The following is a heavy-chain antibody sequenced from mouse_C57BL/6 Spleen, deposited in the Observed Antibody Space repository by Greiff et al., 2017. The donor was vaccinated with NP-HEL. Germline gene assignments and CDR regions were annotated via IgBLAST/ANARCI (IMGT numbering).Heavy chain of an antibody. CDR2: IDPSDSYT. J-gene: IGHJ3*01. CDR1: GYTFTSYW. CDR3: ARPYYGSSPWFAY. Sequence: VQLQQPGAELVMPGASVKLSCKASGYTFTSYWMHWVKQRPGQGLEWIGEIDPSDSYTNYNQKFKGKSTLTVDKSSSTAYMQLSSLTSEDSAVYYCARPYYGSSPWFAYWGQGTLVTVSA. D-gene: IGHD1-1*01. V-gene: IGHV1-69*01.